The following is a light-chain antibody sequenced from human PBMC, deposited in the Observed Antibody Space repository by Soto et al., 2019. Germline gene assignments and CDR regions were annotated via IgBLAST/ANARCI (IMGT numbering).Light chain of an antibody. CDR1: QSISTS. V-gene: IGKV1-5*03. J-gene: IGKJ1*01. CDR3: QQYGSYSRT. CDR2: LAS. Sequence: DIQMTQSPSTVSAFVGDRVTITCRASQSISTSLAWYQQKPGKAPKLLIYLASSLESGVPARFSGSGSATDFTLSISSLQPDDFATYHCQQYGSYSRTFGQGTKVEIK.